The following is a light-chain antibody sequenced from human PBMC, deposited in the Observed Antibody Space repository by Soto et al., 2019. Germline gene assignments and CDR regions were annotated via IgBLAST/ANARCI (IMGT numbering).Light chain of an antibody. Sequence: DIQMTQSPSTLSASLADRVTITCRASQSISSWLAWYQQKPGKAPKLLIYDASSLESGVPSRFSGSGSGTEFTLTISSLQPDDFATYYCQQYNSYPGTFGQGTKVDIK. CDR1: QSISSW. V-gene: IGKV1-5*01. CDR2: DAS. CDR3: QQYNSYPGT. J-gene: IGKJ1*01.